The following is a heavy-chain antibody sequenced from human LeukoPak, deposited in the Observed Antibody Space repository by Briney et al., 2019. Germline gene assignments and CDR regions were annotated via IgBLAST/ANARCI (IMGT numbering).Heavy chain of an antibody. CDR1: GGSISSGGYY. V-gene: IGHV4-30-2*01. CDR2: IYHSGST. D-gene: IGHD4-17*01. J-gene: IGHJ3*02. CDR3: ARAFPFDDYGDPDAFDI. Sequence: SETLSLTCAVSGGSISSGGYYWSWIRQPPGKGLEWIVNIYHSGSTYYNPSLKSRVTISVDRSNNQFSLKLTSVTAADTAVYYCARAFPFDDYGDPDAFDIWGQGTMVTVSS.